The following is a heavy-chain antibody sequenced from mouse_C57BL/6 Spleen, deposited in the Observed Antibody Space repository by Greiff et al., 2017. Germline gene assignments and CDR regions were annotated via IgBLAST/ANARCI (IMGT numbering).Heavy chain of an antibody. CDR3: ARGGLGDYFDY. D-gene: IGHD2-4*01. Sequence: VQLQQPGAELVKPGASVKMSCKASGYTFTRYWITWVKQRPGQGLEWIGDVSPGCGCTNYNEKFKNKATLTVDTSSSTAYMQLNSLTSENSAVYYGARGGLGDYFDYWGQGTTLTVSS. J-gene: IGHJ2*01. CDR1: GYTFTRYW. V-gene: IGHV1-55*01. CDR2: VSPGCGCT.